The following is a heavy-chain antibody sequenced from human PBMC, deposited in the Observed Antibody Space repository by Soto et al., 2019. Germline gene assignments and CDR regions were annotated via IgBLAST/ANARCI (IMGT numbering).Heavy chain of an antibody. J-gene: IGHJ3*02. CDR1: GFSLSTSGVG. Sequence: QITLKESGPTLVKPTQTLTLTCTFSGFSLSTSGVGVGWIRQPPGKALEWLGLIYWDDGKGDSPPLKSRPTITKDXXKXQXXLTMTNMDPVDTATYYCAHRREVVFQWLGQDAFDIWGQGTMVTVSS. CDR2: IYWDDGK. D-gene: IGHD6-19*01. CDR3: AHRREVVFQWLGQDAFDI. V-gene: IGHV2-5*02.